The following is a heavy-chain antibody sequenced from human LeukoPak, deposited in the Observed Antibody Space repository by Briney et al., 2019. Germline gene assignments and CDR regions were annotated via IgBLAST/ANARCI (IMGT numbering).Heavy chain of an antibody. J-gene: IGHJ3*02. D-gene: IGHD4-23*01. CDR1: GGSISSYY. V-gene: IGHV4-59*01. CDR3: ARGGTAVIAPYAFDI. Sequence: SETLSLTCTVSGGSISSYYWSWIRQPPGKGLEWIGYIYYSGSTNCNPSVRSRVAMSVDTSKKQFSLKLSSLTAADTAVYYCARGGTAVIAPYAFDIWGQGTMVTVSS. CDR2: IYYSGST.